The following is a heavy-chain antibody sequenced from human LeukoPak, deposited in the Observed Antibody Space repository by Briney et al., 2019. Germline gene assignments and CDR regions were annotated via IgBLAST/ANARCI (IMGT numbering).Heavy chain of an antibody. V-gene: IGHV4-39*01. CDR3: ASGDSISAFDP. CDR2: IYYSGST. D-gene: IGHD3-3*02. Sequence: PSETLSPTCTVSGGSISSSSYYWGWIRRPPGKGLEWIGSIYYSGSTYYNPSLKSRVTISVDTSKNQFSLKLSSVTAADTAVYYCASGDSISAFDPWGQGTLVTVSS. J-gene: IGHJ5*02. CDR1: GGSISSSSYY.